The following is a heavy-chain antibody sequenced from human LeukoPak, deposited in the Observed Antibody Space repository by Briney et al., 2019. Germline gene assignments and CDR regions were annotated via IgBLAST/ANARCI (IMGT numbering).Heavy chain of an antibody. J-gene: IGHJ5*02. Sequence: GASVKVSCKASGYTFTSYDINWVRQATGQGLEWMRWMNPNSGNTGYTQKFQGRVTMTRNTSISTAYMELSSLRSEDTAVYYCAREIADCSSTSCYRGSWFDPWGQGTLVTVSS. V-gene: IGHV1-8*01. CDR3: AREIADCSSTSCYRGSWFDP. D-gene: IGHD2-2*01. CDR2: MNPNSGNT. CDR1: GYTFTSYD.